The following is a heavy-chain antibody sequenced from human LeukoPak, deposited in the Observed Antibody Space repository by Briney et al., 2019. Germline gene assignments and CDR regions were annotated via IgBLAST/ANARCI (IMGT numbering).Heavy chain of an antibody. V-gene: IGHV1-46*01. J-gene: IGHJ4*02. D-gene: IGHD3-3*01. CDR1: GYTFTSHY. CDR2: IDPSGGST. CDR3: TSWAGEVKNGLWSGPFDY. Sequence: ASVKVSCKASGYTFTSHYFHWGRQAPGQSLEWMGIIDPSGGSTNYAQKFQGRVAMTRDTSTRTVYMDLSSLRSEDTAVYYCTSWAGEVKNGLWSGPFDYWGQGALVTVSS.